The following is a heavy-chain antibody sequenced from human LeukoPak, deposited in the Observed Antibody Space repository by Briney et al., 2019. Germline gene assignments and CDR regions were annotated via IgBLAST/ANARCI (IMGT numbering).Heavy chain of an antibody. CDR1: AGSISSDNYQ. Sequence: KPSQTLSLTCSVSAGSISSDNYQWSWVRQPPGRGLEWIGYINYSGSTYYNPSLKSRVTISVDTSNNQFSLRLSSVTAADTAVYYCARYGWGSTGSDPWGQGTLVTVS. CDR3: ARYGWGSTGSDP. V-gene: IGHV4-30-4*01. CDR2: INYSGST. J-gene: IGHJ5*02. D-gene: IGHD3-10*01.